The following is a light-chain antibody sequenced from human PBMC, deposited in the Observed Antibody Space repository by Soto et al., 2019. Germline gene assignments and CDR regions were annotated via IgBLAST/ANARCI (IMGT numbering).Light chain of an antibody. CDR3: KQSYRTPIT. Sequence: DIQMTLSPSSLSASVGARATIPCRASQSISSYLNWYQQKPGKAHKLLIYAASGLQSGVQSRFSGSGSGTDFTLTIRSLQPEDFATYYCKQSYRTPITFGQGTRLEIK. J-gene: IGKJ5*01. CDR1: QSISSY. CDR2: AAS. V-gene: IGKV1-39*01.